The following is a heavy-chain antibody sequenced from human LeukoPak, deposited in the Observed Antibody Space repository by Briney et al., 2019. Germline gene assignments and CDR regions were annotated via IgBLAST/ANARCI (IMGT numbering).Heavy chain of an antibody. D-gene: IGHD3-10*01. V-gene: IGHV3-30-3*01. CDR2: ISYDGSNK. Sequence: PGGSLRLSCAASGFTFSSYDMHWVRQAPGKGLEWVAVISYDGSNKYYADYVKGRFTISRDNSKNTLYLQMNSLRAEDTAVYYCARDQFGELVVCTFHIWGKGTMVSVSS. J-gene: IGHJ3*02. CDR1: GFTFSSYD. CDR3: ARDQFGELVVCTFHI.